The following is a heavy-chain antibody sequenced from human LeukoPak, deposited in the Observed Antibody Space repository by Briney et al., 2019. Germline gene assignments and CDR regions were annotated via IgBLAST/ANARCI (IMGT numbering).Heavy chain of an antibody. Sequence: GGSLRLSCAASGFTFSSYAMSWVRQAPGKGLECVSVISGIGTTTYYADSVKGRFTISRDNSKNTLFLQMNSLRVEDTATYYCTKKRTTSVTDWFDPWGQGTLVTVSS. J-gene: IGHJ5*02. D-gene: IGHD4-17*01. V-gene: IGHV3-23*01. CDR2: ISGIGTTT. CDR3: TKKRTTSVTDWFDP. CDR1: GFTFSSYA.